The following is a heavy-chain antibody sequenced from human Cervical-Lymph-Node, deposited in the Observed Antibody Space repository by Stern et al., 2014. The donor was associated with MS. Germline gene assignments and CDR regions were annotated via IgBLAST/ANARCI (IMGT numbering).Heavy chain of an antibody. Sequence: MQLVESGPGLVKPSQTVSLTCTVSGASVSSSGYYWSWIRQHPGKGLEWIGYIYYTGSPYYNPSLKSRVSISVDTSKNRFSLRLSSVTAADTAVYFCARGATINDFDFWGQGTLVTVSS. J-gene: IGHJ4*02. D-gene: IGHD5-12*01. CDR1: GASVSSSGYY. CDR3: ARGATINDFDF. CDR2: IYYTGSP. V-gene: IGHV4-31*03.